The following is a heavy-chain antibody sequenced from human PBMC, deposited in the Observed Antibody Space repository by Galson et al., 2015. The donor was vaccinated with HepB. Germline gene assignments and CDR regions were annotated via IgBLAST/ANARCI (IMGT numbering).Heavy chain of an antibody. J-gene: IGHJ6*03. D-gene: IGHD2-21*01. CDR2: ISPSGGST. CDR3: ARNPYCVTDYYYYYMDV. V-gene: IGHV1-46*01. CDR1: GYTFTSYY. Sequence: SVKVSCKASGYTFTSYYMHWVRQAPGQGLEWMGIISPSGGSTSYAQKFQGRVTMTRDTSKSTVYMELSSLRSEDTAVYYCARNPYCVTDYYYYYMDVWGKGTTVTVSS.